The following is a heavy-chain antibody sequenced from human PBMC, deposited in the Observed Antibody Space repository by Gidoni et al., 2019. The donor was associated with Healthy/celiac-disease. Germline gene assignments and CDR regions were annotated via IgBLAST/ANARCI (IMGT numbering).Heavy chain of an antibody. J-gene: IGHJ4*02. V-gene: IGHV3-30*18. Sequence: QVQLVESGGGVVQPGRSLRLPCAASGFTFSSYGMHWVRQAPGKGLEWVAVISYDGSNKYYADSVKGRFTISRDNSKNTLYLQMNSLRAEDTAVYYCAKEPPRGGWYWEYYFDYWGQGTLVTVSS. D-gene: IGHD6-19*01. CDR1: GFTFSSYG. CDR2: ISYDGSNK. CDR3: AKEPPRGGWYWEYYFDY.